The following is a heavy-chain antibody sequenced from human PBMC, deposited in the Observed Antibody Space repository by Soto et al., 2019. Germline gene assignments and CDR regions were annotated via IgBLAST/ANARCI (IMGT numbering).Heavy chain of an antibody. CDR3: ARSDYYYMDV. Sequence: QVQLQESGPGLLKPSETLSLTCTVSGGSISTYYWTWIRQPPGKGLEWIGYVYSTGSTNYNPSLKSRVTILVDTSKNQFSLKLSSVTAADTAVYYCARSDYYYMDVWGKGTTVTFSS. J-gene: IGHJ6*03. CDR1: GGSISTYY. V-gene: IGHV4-59*01. CDR2: VYSTGST.